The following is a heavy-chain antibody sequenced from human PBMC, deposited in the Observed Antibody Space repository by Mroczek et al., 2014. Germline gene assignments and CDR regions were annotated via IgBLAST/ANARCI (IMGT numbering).Heavy chain of an antibody. Sequence: QVQLQQWGAGLLKPSETLSLTCAVYGGSFSGYYWSWIRQPPGKELEWIGEINHSGSTNYNPSLKSRVTISVDTSKNQFSLKLSSVTAADTAVYYCARGIVVVPAAMSGRPGIREAGDAFDIVGPRDNGHPSLQ. CDR2: INHSGST. CDR1: GGSFSGYY. CDR3: ARGIVVVPAAMSGRPGIREAGDAFDI. D-gene: IGHD2-2*01. J-gene: IGHJ3*02. V-gene: IGHV4-34*01.